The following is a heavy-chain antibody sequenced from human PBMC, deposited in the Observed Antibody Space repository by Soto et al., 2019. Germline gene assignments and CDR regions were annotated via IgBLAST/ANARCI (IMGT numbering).Heavy chain of an antibody. CDR1: GGSISSTGYY. V-gene: IGHV4-39*01. CDR2: MYYSGST. CDR3: ATYRGGSGYIGMDV. J-gene: IGHJ6*02. Sequence: QLQLQESGPGLVKPSETLSLTCTVSGGSISSTGYYWGWIRQPPGKGLEWIESMYYSGSTYYNPSLKSRVTTSVDTSKNQFSLKLSGVTAADTAVYYCATYRGGSGYIGMDVWGQGTAVSVSS. D-gene: IGHD1-26*01.